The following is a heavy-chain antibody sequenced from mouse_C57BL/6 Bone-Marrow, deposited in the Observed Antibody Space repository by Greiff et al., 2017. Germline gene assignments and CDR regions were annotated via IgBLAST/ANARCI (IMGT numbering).Heavy chain of an antibody. Sequence: VQLKESGAELARPGASVKMSCKASGYTFTSYTMHWVKQRPGQGLEWIGYINPSSGYTKYNQKFKDKATLTADKSSSTAYMQLSSLTSEDSAVYFCARGIYYDGSSYGFADWGQGTLDTVSA. CDR1: GYTFTSYT. V-gene: IGHV1-4*01. D-gene: IGHD1-1*01. CDR2: INPSSGYT. CDR3: ARGIYYDGSSYGFAD. J-gene: IGHJ3*01.